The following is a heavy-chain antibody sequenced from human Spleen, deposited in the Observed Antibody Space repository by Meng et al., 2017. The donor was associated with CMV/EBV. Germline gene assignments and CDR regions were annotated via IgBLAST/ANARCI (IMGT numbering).Heavy chain of an antibody. V-gene: IGHV4-34*01. D-gene: IGHD5-24*01. J-gene: IGHJ4*02. CDR3: ARDFGWLQHDY. CDR2: INHSGST. CDR1: GFTFSTYA. Sequence: GSLRLSCEASGFTFSTYAMSWVRQPPGKGLEWIGEINHSGSTNYNPSLKSRVTISVDTSKNQFSLKLSSVTAADTAVYYCARDFGWLQHDYWGRGTLVTVSS.